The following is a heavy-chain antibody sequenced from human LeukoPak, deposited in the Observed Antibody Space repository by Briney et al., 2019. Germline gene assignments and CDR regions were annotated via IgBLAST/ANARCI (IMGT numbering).Heavy chain of an antibody. CDR2: IRSKANSYAT. CDR1: GFSVRTNF. Sequence: GGSLRLSCAVSGFSVRTNFMSWVRQAPGKGLEWVGRIRSKANSYATAYAASVKGRFTISRGDSKNTAYLQMNSLKAEDTAVYYCTRLKYYYYYMDVWGKGTTVTVSS. V-gene: IGHV3-73*01. J-gene: IGHJ6*03. CDR3: TRLKYYYYYMDV.